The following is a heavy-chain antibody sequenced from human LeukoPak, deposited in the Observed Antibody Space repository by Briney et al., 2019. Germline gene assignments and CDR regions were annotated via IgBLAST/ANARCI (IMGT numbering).Heavy chain of an antibody. Sequence: ASVKVSCKASGYTFTSYGISWVRQAPGQGLEWMGWISAYNGNTNYAQKPQGRVTMTTDTSTSTAYMELRSLRSDDTAVYYCARGPTPPYSGWGYYFDYWGQGTLVTVSS. J-gene: IGHJ4*02. D-gene: IGHD6-19*01. V-gene: IGHV1-18*01. CDR2: ISAYNGNT. CDR1: GYTFTSYG. CDR3: ARGPTPPYSGWGYYFDY.